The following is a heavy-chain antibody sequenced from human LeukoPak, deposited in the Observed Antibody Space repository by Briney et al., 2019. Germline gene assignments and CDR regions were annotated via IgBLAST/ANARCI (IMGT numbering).Heavy chain of an antibody. CDR1: GFTFSSYS. CDR2: IYSGGST. Sequence: GGSLRLSCAASGFTFSSYSMNWVRQAPGKGLEWVSVIYSGGSTYYADSVKGRFTISRDNSKNTLYLQMNSLRAEDTAVYYCARDSFSGWYYFDYWGQGTLVTVSS. D-gene: IGHD6-19*01. V-gene: IGHV3-66*01. CDR3: ARDSFSGWYYFDY. J-gene: IGHJ4*02.